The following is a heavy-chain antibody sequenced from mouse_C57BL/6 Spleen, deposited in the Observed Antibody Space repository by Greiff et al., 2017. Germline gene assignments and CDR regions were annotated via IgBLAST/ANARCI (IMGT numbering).Heavy chain of an antibody. CDR3: ASNGFAY. Sequence: EVQLVESGAGLVKPGASLKLSCAASGFTFTDYGMHWVRQDPEKGLEWVAYISRGSSTIYYADTVKGRFTISTDTAKNTPFLQLTSLRSEDTAMYYCASNGFAYWGQGTLVTVSA. CDR2: ISRGSSTI. V-gene: IGHV5-17*01. J-gene: IGHJ3*01. CDR1: GFTFTDYG.